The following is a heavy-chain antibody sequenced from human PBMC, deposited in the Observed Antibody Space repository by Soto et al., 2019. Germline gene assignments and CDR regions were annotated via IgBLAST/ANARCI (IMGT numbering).Heavy chain of an antibody. CDR1: GFSLSNNG. J-gene: IGHJ6*02. Sequence: QPGGSLRLSCAASGFSLSNNGMHWVRQAPGKGLEWVAVISYDGNNKYYADSVKGRFTISRDNSKNTVYLEMNNLRAEDTAMYYCAKGGRGNYLTYYYYYGMDVWGQGTTVTVSS. D-gene: IGHD1-26*01. CDR2: ISYDGNNK. CDR3: AKGGRGNYLTYYYYYGMDV. V-gene: IGHV3-30*18.